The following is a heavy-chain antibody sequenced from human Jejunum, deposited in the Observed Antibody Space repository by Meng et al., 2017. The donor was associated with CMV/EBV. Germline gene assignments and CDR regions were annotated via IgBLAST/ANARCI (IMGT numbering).Heavy chain of an antibody. V-gene: IGHV3-21*01. D-gene: IGHD6-25*01. Sequence: AASGFPFNDYTMNWVRQAPGKGLEWVSSISSSNTYIYYADSVKGRFTISRDNAKNSLYLQMNNLRADDTAVYYCAREGYQRWFDPWGQGTLVTVSS. CDR3: AREGYQRWFDP. J-gene: IGHJ5*02. CDR2: ISSSNTYI. CDR1: GFPFNDYT.